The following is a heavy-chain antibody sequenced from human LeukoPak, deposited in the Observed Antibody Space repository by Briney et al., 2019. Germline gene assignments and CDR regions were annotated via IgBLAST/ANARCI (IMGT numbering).Heavy chain of an antibody. J-gene: IGHJ5*02. Sequence: ASVKVSCKASGYTFTGYYMHWVRQAPGQGLEWMGWISAYNGNTNYAQKLQGRVTMTTDTSTSTAYMELRSLRSDDTAVYYCARDSLLWFGETSNWFDPWGQGTLVTVSS. CDR2: ISAYNGNT. CDR3: ARDSLLWFGETSNWFDP. CDR1: GYTFTGYY. V-gene: IGHV1-18*04. D-gene: IGHD3-10*01.